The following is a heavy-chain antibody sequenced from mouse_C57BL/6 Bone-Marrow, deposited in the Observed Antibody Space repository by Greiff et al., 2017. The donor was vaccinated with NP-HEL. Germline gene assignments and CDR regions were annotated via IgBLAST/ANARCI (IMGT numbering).Heavy chain of an antibody. V-gene: IGHV1-55*01. CDR1: GYTFTSYW. Sequence: QVQLHQPGAELVKPGASVKMSCKASGYTFTSYWITWVKQRPGQGLEWIGDIYPGSGSTNYNEKFKSKATLTVDTSSSTSYMQLSSLTSEDSAVYYCARRGDYYCSRWFAYWGQGTLVTVSA. CDR3: ARRGDYYCSRWFAY. J-gene: IGHJ3*01. CDR2: IYPGSGST. D-gene: IGHD1-1*01.